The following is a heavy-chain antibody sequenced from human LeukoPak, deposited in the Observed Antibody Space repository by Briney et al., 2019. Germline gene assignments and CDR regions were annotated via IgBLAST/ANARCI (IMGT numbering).Heavy chain of an antibody. CDR3: ARDPRGGTSRDNWFDP. CDR1: GGSISSYY. V-gene: IGHV4-59*13. CDR2: IYYSGST. J-gene: IGHJ5*02. D-gene: IGHD1-1*01. Sequence: PSETLSLTCTVSGGSISSYYWSWIRQPPGKGLEWIGYIYYSGSTNYNPSLKSRVTISVDTSKNQFSLQLNSVTAADTAVYYCARDPRGGTSRDNWFDPWGQGTLVTVSS.